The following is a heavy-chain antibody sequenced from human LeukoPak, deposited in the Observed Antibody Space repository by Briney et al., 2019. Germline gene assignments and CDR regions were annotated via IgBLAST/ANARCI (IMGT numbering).Heavy chain of an antibody. V-gene: IGHV3-23*01. Sequence: TGGSLRLSCAASGFTFSSYAMNWVRQAPGKGLEWVSVISGSGGSTYYADSVKGRFTISRDNAKNSLYLQMNSLRAEDTAVYYCARDKYYFDYWGQGTLVAVSS. J-gene: IGHJ4*02. CDR3: ARDKYYFDY. CDR2: ISGSGGST. CDR1: GFTFSSYA.